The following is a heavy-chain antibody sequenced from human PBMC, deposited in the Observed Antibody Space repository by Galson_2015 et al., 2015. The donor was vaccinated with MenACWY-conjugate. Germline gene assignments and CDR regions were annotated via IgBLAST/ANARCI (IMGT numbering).Heavy chain of an antibody. V-gene: IGHV3-7*03. CDR1: GFTFSSYW. CDR3: ARDSYYFDY. Sequence: SLRLSCAASGFTFSSYWMRWVRQAPGKGLEWVANIKQDGSEKYYVDSVKGRFTISRGNAKNSLYLQMNSLRAKDTAVYYCARDSYYFDYWGQGTLVTVSS. D-gene: IGHD2-2*01. CDR2: IKQDGSEK. J-gene: IGHJ4*02.